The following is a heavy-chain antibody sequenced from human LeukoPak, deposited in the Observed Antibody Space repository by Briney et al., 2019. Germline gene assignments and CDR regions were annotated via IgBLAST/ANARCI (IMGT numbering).Heavy chain of an antibody. CDR2: IDIYSTKT. D-gene: IGHD6-19*01. V-gene: IGHV3-23*05. CDR3: AKDLKSSGRRANWFDP. J-gene: IGHJ5*02. Sequence: GGSLRLSCATSGFTFSTYAMTWVRQAPGKGLEWVSAIDIYSTKTNYVDSVKGRFTISRDNSKNTLYLQMNSLRAEDTAVYYCAKDLKSSGRRANWFDPWGQGTLVTVSS. CDR1: GFTFSTYA.